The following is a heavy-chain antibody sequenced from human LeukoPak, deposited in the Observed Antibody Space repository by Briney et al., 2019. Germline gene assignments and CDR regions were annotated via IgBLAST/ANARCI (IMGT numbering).Heavy chain of an antibody. J-gene: IGHJ4*02. CDR1: GYTFTSYY. CDR2: INPSGGST. CDR3: ARDEWVISSWNLFDY. Sequence: ASVKVSCKASGYTFTSYYFHWVRQAPGQGLEWMGIINPSGGSTSYAQKFQGGVTMTRDMSTSTVYMELSSLSSEDTAVYYCARDEWVISSWNLFDYWGQGTLVTVSS. D-gene: IGHD1-1*01. V-gene: IGHV1-46*01.